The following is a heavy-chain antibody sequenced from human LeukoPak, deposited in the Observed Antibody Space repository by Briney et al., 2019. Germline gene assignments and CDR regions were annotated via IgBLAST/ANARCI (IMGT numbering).Heavy chain of an antibody. CDR3: ARAPGIVGTTPFGNY. D-gene: IGHD1-26*01. J-gene: IGHJ4*02. CDR1: GGSVSSGSYY. Sequence: SEALSLTCSVFGGSVSSGSYYWSWIRQSPGKGLDWIGCIYYSGSTNYNPSLRGRVAMSIDTSKNHFSLRLISVTAADTAIYYCARAPGIVGTTPFGNYWGRGTLVTVSS. V-gene: IGHV4-61*03. CDR2: IYYSGST.